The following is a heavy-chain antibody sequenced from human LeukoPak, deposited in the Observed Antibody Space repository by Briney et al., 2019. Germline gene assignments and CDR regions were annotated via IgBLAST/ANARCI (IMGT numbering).Heavy chain of an antibody. CDR1: GVTFRSHA. D-gene: IGHD6-13*01. Sequence: PGGSLRPSCVGSGVTFRSHAVSWVRHAPEKGLEFVSGICEYGGTTYYADSAKRRFSISRDNSKHTLYLQMDRLQGEDTAVYYCAKDGRSISSWYFYYWGQGTLGTVSS. V-gene: IGHV3-23*01. CDR2: ICEYGGTT. CDR3: AKDGRSISSWYFYY. J-gene: IGHJ4*02.